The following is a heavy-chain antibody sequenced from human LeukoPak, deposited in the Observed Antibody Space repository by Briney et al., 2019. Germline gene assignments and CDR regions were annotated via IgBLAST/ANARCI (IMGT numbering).Heavy chain of an antibody. V-gene: IGHV3-23*01. Sequence: GGSLRLSCAASGFTFSSYAMSWVRQAPGKGLEWVSAISGSGGSTHYADSVKGRFTISRDNSKSTLYLQMNSLRAEDTAVYYCAKKSSLRGYYYDSSGYPDYWGQGTLVTVSS. CDR3: AKKSSLRGYYYDSSGYPDY. CDR2: ISGSGGST. CDR1: GFTFSSYA. D-gene: IGHD3-22*01. J-gene: IGHJ4*02.